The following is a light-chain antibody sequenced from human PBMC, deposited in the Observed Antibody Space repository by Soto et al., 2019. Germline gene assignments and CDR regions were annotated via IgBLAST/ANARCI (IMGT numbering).Light chain of an antibody. V-gene: IGKV1-39*01. CDR3: HQSSSTPPT. J-gene: IGKJ2*01. Sequence: DIPMTQSPTSLSASVGDRITITCRARQSISSYLNWYQQKPGKAPKLLIYAASSLQSGVPSRFSGSGSATDFTLTISSLQPEDFATYYCHQSSSTPPTFGQGTKLDIK. CDR1: QSISSY. CDR2: AAS.